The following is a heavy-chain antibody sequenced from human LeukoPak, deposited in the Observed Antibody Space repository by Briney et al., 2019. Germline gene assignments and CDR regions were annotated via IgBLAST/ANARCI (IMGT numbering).Heavy chain of an antibody. CDR1: GFTFTSYG. J-gene: IGHJ2*01. D-gene: IGHD3-10*01. CDR2: INAYNGNT. CDR3: ARDRGTVDWYFDL. Sequence: ASVKVSCKASGFTFTSYGITWVRRAPGQGLEWMGWINAYNGNTNYAQKLQGRVTMTTDTSTSTAYMELRSLRSDDTAVYYCARDRGTVDWYFDLWGRGTLVTVSS. V-gene: IGHV1-18*01.